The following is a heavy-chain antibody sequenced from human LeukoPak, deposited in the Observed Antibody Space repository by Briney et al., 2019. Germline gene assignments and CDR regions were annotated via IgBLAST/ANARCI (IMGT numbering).Heavy chain of an antibody. D-gene: IGHD2-2*01. Sequence: PGGSLRLSCAASGFTFSSYSMNWVRQAPGKGLEWVSSIGSSSSYIYYADSVKGRFTISRDNAKNSLYLQMNSLRAEDTAVYYCARSKGIVVVPAAMSYWGQGTLVTVSS. CDR2: IGSSSSYI. J-gene: IGHJ4*02. CDR3: ARSKGIVVVPAAMSY. V-gene: IGHV3-21*01. CDR1: GFTFSSYS.